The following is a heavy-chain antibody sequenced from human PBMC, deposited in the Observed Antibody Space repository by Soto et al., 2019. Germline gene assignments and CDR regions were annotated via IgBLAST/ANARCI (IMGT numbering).Heavy chain of an antibody. D-gene: IGHD6-13*01. J-gene: IGHJ4*02. CDR1: GGSISTSSYY. V-gene: IGHV4-39*01. CDR3: ARLIAAAGGNRAY. CDR2: IYYSGST. Sequence: QLQLQESGPGLVKPSETLSLTCTVSGGSISTSSYYWGWIRQPPGKGLERIGSIYYSGSTYYNPSLKSRVTISADTSKNQFSLKLSSVTAADTAVYYCARLIAAAGGNRAYWGQGTLVTVSS.